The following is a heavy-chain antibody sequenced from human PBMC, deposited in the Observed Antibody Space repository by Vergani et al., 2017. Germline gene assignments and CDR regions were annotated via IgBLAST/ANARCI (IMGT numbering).Heavy chain of an antibody. J-gene: IGHJ4*02. D-gene: IGHD2-21*02. V-gene: IGHV1-69*17. CDR3: AREGPCGGDCYSGY. Sequence: QVQLVQSGAEVKKPGSSVKVSCKASGGTFSSYAISWVRQAPGQGLEWMGGIIPIFGIANYAQKFQGRVTITADKSTSTAYMELSRLRSEDTAVYYCAREGPCGGDCYSGYWGQGTLVTVSS. CDR1: GGTFSSYA. CDR2: IIPIFGIA.